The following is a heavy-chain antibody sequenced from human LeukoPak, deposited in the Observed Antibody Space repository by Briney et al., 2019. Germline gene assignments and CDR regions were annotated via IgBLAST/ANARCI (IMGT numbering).Heavy chain of an antibody. Sequence: PGGSLRLSCGASGFTFRKYSMNWVRQAPGKGLEWVSSITSSSSEIHYADSVKGRFTISRDNTKNSLYLQMNSLRAEDTAVHYCARVYSSSWHFDYWGQGILVTVPS. V-gene: IGHV3-21*01. CDR2: ITSSSSEI. CDR1: GFTFRKYS. CDR3: ARVYSSSWHFDY. J-gene: IGHJ4*02. D-gene: IGHD6-13*01.